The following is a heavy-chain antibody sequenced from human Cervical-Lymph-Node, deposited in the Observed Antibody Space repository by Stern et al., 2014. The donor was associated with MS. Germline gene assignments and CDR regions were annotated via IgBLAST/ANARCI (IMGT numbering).Heavy chain of an antibody. CDR3: VRRGSNAYNDPHALDS. V-gene: IGHV3-33*01. D-gene: IGHD3-16*01. CDR1: GFTFSTYG. Sequence: QVQLVESGGGVVQPGRSLRLSCAASGFTFSTYGMHWVRQPPGKGLEWVAYIWSDGSNKYHADSVKGRFTISRDNSKNTLYLQMNSLRADDTAVYYCVRRGSNAYNDPHALDSWGQGTPVTVSS. J-gene: IGHJ4*02. CDR2: IWSDGSNK.